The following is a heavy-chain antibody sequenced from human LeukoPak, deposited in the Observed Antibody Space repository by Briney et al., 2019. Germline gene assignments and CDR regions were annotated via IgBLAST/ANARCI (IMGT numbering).Heavy chain of an antibody. CDR2: INPNNGDT. Sequence: ASVKVSFEASGYIFTTYFIHWVRQAPGQGLEWMGWINPNNGDTNYVQKFQGRVTMTRDTSISTAYMELTRLRSDDTAVYYCAREGGYDILTGYQDYWGQGTLVTVSS. D-gene: IGHD3-9*01. CDR1: GYIFTTYF. J-gene: IGHJ4*02. V-gene: IGHV1-2*02. CDR3: AREGGYDILTGYQDY.